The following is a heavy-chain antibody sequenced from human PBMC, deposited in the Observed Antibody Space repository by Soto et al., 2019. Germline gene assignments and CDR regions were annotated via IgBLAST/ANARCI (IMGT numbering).Heavy chain of an antibody. CDR2: ISATGGST. CDR1: GFSFSTYA. CDR3: TRDSNTADVGPRPIGYFDL. D-gene: IGHD2-15*01. J-gene: IGHJ2*01. V-gene: IGHV3-23*01. Sequence: EVQLLESGGGLVQPGGSLRLSCAASGFSFSTYAMAWVRQAPGKGLDWVSLISATGGSTYYADSVKGRFTISRDNSKNILHLQLTSLRAEDTALYYCTRDSNTADVGPRPIGYFDLWGRGTLVTVSA.